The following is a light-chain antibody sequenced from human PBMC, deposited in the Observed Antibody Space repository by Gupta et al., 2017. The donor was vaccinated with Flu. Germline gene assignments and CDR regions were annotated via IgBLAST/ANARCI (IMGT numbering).Light chain of an antibody. V-gene: IGLV1-40*01. J-gene: IGLJ3*02. CDR3: QYSATGLRGTV. CDR2: TND. CDR1: SSNTGAGYA. Sequence: QSVLTQPPSVSGAPGQRVTISCTGTSSNTGAGYAVHWYQFVPGAPNKLLIETNDIRPSVFKDRLACTRSSADDSRDLSGLHAEDEADDGCQYSATGLRGTVFGGGTKMTVL.